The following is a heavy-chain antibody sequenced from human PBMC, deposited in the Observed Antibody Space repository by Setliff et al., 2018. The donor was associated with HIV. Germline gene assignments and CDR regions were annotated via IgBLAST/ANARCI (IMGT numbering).Heavy chain of an antibody. CDR2: FDPEDGET. J-gene: IGHJ1*01. V-gene: IGHV1-24*01. CDR3: ATDPGYSSTWYSESFQH. CDR1: GYTLTELS. Sequence: ASVKVSCKISGYTLTELSIHWVRQAPGKGLEWMANFDPEDGETFYAQKFQGRLTMTEDTSTDTAYMELSSLRSDDTAMYYCATDPGYSSTWYSESFQHWGQGTVFTVS. D-gene: IGHD6-13*01.